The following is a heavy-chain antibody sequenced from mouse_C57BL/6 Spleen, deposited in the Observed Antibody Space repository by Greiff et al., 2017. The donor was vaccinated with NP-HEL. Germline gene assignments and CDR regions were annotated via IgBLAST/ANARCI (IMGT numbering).Heavy chain of an antibody. J-gene: IGHJ1*03. CDR3: ASYDGWYFDV. V-gene: IGHV3-6*01. D-gene: IGHD2-12*01. CDR1: GYSITSGYY. Sequence: EVKVEESGPGLVKPSQSLSLTCSVTGYSITSGYYWNWIRQFPGNKLEWMGYISYDGSNNYNPSLKNRISITRDTSKNQFFLKLNSVTTEDTATYYCASYDGWYFDVWGTGTTVTVSS. CDR2: ISYDGSN.